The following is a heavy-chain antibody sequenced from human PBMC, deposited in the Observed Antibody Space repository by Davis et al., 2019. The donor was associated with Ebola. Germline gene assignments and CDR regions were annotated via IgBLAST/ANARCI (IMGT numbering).Heavy chain of an antibody. CDR1: GFTFNNYA. CDR3: AKGNRVTYQYDSGDDY. D-gene: IGHD3-22*01. V-gene: IGHV3-23*01. CDR2: ISSRSTTI. Sequence: GGSLRLSCAASGFTFNNYAMSWVRQAPGKGLEWVSVISSRSTTIYYADSVRGRFTISRDNSKNTLYLQMSSLRADDTAVYYCAKGNRVTYQYDSGDDYWGQGTLVTVSS. J-gene: IGHJ4*02.